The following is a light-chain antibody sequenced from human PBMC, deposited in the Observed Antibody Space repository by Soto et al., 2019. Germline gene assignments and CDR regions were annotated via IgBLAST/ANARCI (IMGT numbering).Light chain of an antibody. CDR1: SSNIGSRY. CDR3: GAWCDRLWGYF. CDR2: WND. V-gene: IGLV1-47*01. Sequence: QLVLTQPPSSSGTPGQRVTISCSGSSSNIGSRYVYWYQVVPGTAPKLLIYWNDQRPSGVPDRFSGSKSGTSASLAISGLRSEDEAAYYCGAWCDRLWGYFFGSGTTVTAL. J-gene: IGLJ1*01.